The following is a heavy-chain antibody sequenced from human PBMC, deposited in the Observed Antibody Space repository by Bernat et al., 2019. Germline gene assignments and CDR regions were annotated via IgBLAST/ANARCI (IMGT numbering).Heavy chain of an antibody. Sequence: EVQLVESGGGLVQPGGSLRLSCAASGFTFSSYWMHWVRQAPDKGLVWVSRIDRDGSSTNYADSVRGRLTISRDNAKNTLYLQMNSLRAEDTAVYYCARRDGYKSSIDYCGQGTLVAVSS. J-gene: IGHJ4*02. D-gene: IGHD5-24*01. CDR1: GFTFSSYW. CDR3: ARRDGYKSSIDY. V-gene: IGHV3-74*01. CDR2: IDRDGSST.